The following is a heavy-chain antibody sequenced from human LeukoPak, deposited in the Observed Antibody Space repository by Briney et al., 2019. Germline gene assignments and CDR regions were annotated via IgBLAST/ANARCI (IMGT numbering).Heavy chain of an antibody. CDR3: AKRGRSSWYFDY. D-gene: IGHD6-13*01. J-gene: IGHJ4*02. Sequence: NPSETLSLTCTVSGGSISGYYWNWIRQPPGKGLEWIGYIHYSGTTNYNPSLKSRVTISVDTSKNQLSLKLSSVIAADTAVYFCAKRGRSSWYFDYWGQGTQVTVSS. CDR2: IHYSGTT. V-gene: IGHV4-59*01. CDR1: GGSISGYY.